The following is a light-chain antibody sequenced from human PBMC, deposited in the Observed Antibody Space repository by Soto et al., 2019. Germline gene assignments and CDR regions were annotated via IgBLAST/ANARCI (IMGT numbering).Light chain of an antibody. J-gene: IGKJ1*01. CDR3: HQYNNWPPWT. CDR2: VAS. CDR1: QSVSSN. Sequence: EIVMTQSPATLSVSPGERATLSCRASQSVSSNLAWSQQNPGQAPRLLIYVASTRTAGIPARFSGSGSGTEYTLTISSLQSEDFAVYYCHQYNNWPPWTFGQGTKVEI. V-gene: IGKV3-15*01.